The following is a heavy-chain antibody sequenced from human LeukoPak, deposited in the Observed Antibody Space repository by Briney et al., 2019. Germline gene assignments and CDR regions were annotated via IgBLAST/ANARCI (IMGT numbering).Heavy chain of an antibody. Sequence: ASVKVSCKASGYTFTGYYMHWVRQAPGQGLEWMGWINPNSGGTNFAQKFQGRVTMTRDTSISTAYMELSRLRSDDTAMYYCARDERYDSSGYPFDYWGQGTLVTVSS. CDR1: GYTFTGYY. CDR2: INPNSGGT. J-gene: IGHJ4*02. D-gene: IGHD3-22*01. CDR3: ARDERYDSSGYPFDY. V-gene: IGHV1-2*02.